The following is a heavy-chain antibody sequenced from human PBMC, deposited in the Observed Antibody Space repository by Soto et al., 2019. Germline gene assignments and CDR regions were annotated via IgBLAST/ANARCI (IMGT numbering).Heavy chain of an antibody. J-gene: IGHJ6*02. CDR2: IRSKANSYAT. Sequence: GGSLRLSCAASGFTFSGSAMHWVRQASGKGLEWVGRIRSKANSYATAYAASVKGRFTISRDDSKNTAYLQMNSLKTEDTAVYYCTRSGAYYCSSTSCYSYGMDVWGQGTTVTVSS. V-gene: IGHV3-73*01. CDR3: TRSGAYYCSSTSCYSYGMDV. CDR1: GFTFSGSA. D-gene: IGHD2-2*01.